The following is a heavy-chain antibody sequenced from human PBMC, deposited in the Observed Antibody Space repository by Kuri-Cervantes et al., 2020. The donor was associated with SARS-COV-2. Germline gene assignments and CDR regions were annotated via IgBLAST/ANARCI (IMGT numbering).Heavy chain of an antibody. Sequence: GSLRLSCAVYGGSFGGYYWSWIRQPPGKGLEWIGEINHSGSTNYNPSLKSRVTISVDTSKNQFSLKLSSVTAADTAVYYCARGRGEGYCSGGSCYPGGKYYYYYYGMDVWGQGTTVTVSS. D-gene: IGHD2-15*01. CDR3: ARGRGEGYCSGGSCYPGGKYYYYYYGMDV. CDR1: GGSFGGYY. V-gene: IGHV4-34*01. CDR2: INHSGST. J-gene: IGHJ6*02.